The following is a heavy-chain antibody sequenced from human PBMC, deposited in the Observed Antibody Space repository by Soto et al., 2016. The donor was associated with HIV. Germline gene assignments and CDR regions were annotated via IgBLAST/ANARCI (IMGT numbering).Heavy chain of an antibody. CDR3: AAETYSSGCCHFDY. V-gene: IGHV1-58*02. D-gene: IGHD6-19*01. CDR2: ITVGSYSR. J-gene: IGHJ4*02. CDR1: GFSFSTST. Sequence: QLVLSGPEVKKPGTSMKVSCKASGFSFSTSTIQWVRQARGQRLEWIGWITVGSYSRKYSQSFQERVTLTRDMSTSTAYLELSSLRSEDTAVYYCAAETYSSGCCHFDYWGQGTLVTVSS.